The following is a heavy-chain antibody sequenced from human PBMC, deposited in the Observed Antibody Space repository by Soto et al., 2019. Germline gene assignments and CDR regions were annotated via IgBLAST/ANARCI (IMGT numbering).Heavy chain of an antibody. Sequence: EVKLVQSGAEVKKPGESLRISCKGSGYTFTSYWINWVRQMPGKGLEWMGRIDPTYPYTNYNPSFQGHVTISAHKSLSTAYLQWDSLRASDTATYYCARGGPQVVHNWVDTWGQGTLVTVSS. V-gene: IGHV5-10-1*01. D-gene: IGHD2-15*01. CDR2: IDPTYPYT. CDR3: ARGGPQVVHNWVDT. CDR1: GYTFTSYW. J-gene: IGHJ5*02.